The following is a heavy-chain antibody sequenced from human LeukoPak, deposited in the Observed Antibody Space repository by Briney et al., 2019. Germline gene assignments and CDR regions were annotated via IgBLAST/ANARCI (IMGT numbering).Heavy chain of an antibody. CDR1: GFTFSSYA. Sequence: QPGGSLRLSCSASGFTFSSYAMHWVRQAPVKGLEYVSAISSKGGSRYYADSVKGRFTISRDNSKNTLYLQMSSLRAEDTAVYYCVVQGWVFRAPTQYYFDYWGQGTLVTVSS. CDR2: ISSKGGSR. V-gene: IGHV3-64D*06. D-gene: IGHD1-1*01. CDR3: VVQGWVFRAPTQYYFDY. J-gene: IGHJ4*02.